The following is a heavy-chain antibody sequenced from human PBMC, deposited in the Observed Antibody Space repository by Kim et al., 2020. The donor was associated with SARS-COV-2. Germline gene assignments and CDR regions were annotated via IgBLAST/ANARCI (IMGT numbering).Heavy chain of an antibody. CDR1: GYTFTSYP. V-gene: IGHV1-3*04. CDR2: TDTGHGDT. CDR3: ARGVSGDSRYFDY. Sequence: ASVKVSCKASGYTFTSYPMHWVRQAPGQRLEWMGYTDTGHGDTTYSQKFQGRVTIIRDPSASTAYMDLSSLRSEDTAIYFCARGVSGDSRYFDYWGQGALVTVSS. J-gene: IGHJ4*02. D-gene: IGHD4-17*01.